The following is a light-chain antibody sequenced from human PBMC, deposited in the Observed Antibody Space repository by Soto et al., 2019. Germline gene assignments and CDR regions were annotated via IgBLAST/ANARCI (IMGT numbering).Light chain of an antibody. CDR3: QHNGTSAL. V-gene: IGKV3-20*01. CDR2: AS. Sequence: EIVMTQSPGTLSLSPGERATLSCRASQSVSDMYLAWYQHKPGQAPRLLIYASNRATGIPARFSGSGSGTDFTLTINRLEHDDFAVYYWQHNGTSALFGPGTKVEIK. J-gene: IGKJ3*01. CDR1: QSVSDMY.